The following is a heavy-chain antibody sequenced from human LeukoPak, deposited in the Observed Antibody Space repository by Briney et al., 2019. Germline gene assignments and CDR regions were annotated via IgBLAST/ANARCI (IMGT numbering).Heavy chain of an antibody. J-gene: IGHJ4*02. CDR1: GYTFTGYG. CDR3: ARPSNGYSYGFDY. CDR2: ISAYNGNT. D-gene: IGHD5-18*01. Sequence: GSSVKVSCKASGYTFTGYGISWVRQAPGQGLEWMGWISAYNGNTNYAQKLQGRVTMTTDTSTSTAYMELRSLRSDDTAVYYCARPSNGYSYGFDYWGQGTLVSVSS. V-gene: IGHV1-18*01.